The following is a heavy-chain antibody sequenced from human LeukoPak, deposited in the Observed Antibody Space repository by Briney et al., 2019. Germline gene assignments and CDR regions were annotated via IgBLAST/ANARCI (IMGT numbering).Heavy chain of an antibody. CDR3: AKWGAGGDFDV. CDR1: GYSFTTYW. D-gene: IGHD3-16*01. CDR2: IDPSDSYT. Sequence: GESLKISCKGSGYSFTTYWISWVRQIPGKGLEWMGRIDPSDSYTNYSPSFQGHVTISADTSISTAYLKWSRLKASDAAMYYCAKWGAGGDFDVWGQGTMVTVSS. V-gene: IGHV5-10-1*01. J-gene: IGHJ3*01.